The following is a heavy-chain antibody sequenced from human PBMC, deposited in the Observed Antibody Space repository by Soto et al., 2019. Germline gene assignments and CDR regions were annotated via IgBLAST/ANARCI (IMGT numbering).Heavy chain of an antibody. J-gene: IGHJ4*02. CDR2: INAGNGNT. CDR3: ARLYGPGIAAAGIDY. Sequence: ASVKVSCKASGYTFTSYAMHWVRQAPGQRLEWMGWINAGNGNTKYSQKFQGRVTITRDTSASTAYMELSSLRSEDTAVYYCARLYGPGIAAAGIDYCGQLSLVPVSS. CDR1: GYTFTSYA. D-gene: IGHD6-13*01. V-gene: IGHV1-3*01.